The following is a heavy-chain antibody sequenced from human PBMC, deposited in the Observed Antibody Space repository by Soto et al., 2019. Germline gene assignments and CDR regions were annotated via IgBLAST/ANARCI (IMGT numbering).Heavy chain of an antibody. J-gene: IGHJ3*01. CDR2: ISGSGGST. V-gene: IGHV3-23*01. CDR1: GFTFSSYA. Sequence: GSLRLSCAASGFTFSSYAMSWVRQAPGKGLEWVSAISGSGGSTYYADSVKGRFTISRDNSKSTLHLQMNSLRAEDTAVYYCEKDRAVVVTAIVAFDLWGQGTMVTVSS. CDR3: EKDRAVVVTAIVAFDL. D-gene: IGHD2-21*02.